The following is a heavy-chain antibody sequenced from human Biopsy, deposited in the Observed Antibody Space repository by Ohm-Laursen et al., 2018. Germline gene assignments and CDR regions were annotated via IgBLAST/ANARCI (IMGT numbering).Heavy chain of an antibody. CDR2: FYYSGST. Sequence: PSETLSLTWNVSGDSISIYYWSWIRQPPGKGLEWIGNFYYSGSTNYNPSLKSRITMSLDRSKSQVSLRMNSVTAADTAVYYCARARIKTSGVLIPGTYYFDSWGQGTLVTVSS. CDR3: ARARIKTSGVLIPGTYYFDS. V-gene: IGHV4-59*01. D-gene: IGHD3-3*01. J-gene: IGHJ4*02. CDR1: GDSISIYY.